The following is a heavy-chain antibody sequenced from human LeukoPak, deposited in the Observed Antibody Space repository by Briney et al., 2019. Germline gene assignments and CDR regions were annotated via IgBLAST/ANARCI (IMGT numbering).Heavy chain of an antibody. D-gene: IGHD3-22*01. V-gene: IGHV1-2*02. CDR2: INPNSGGT. CDR1: GYTFTGYY. J-gene: IGHJ4*02. CDR3: ARGGHITMIVGPCDY. Sequence: GASVKVSCKASGYTFTGYYMHWVRQAPGQGLEWMGWINPNSGGTNYAQKFQGRVTMTRDTSISTAYMELSRLRSDDTAVYYCARGGHITMIVGPCDYWGQGTLVTVSS.